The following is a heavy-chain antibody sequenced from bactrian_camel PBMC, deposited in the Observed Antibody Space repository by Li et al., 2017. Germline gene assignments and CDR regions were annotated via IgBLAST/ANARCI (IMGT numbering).Heavy chain of an antibody. CDR2: IDPDGNT. CDR1: GNTRSRNV. CDR3: AADLGPLYGGSWLAASEYDY. Sequence: HVQLVESGGGSVQTGGSLRLSCVLSGNTRSRNVMGWFRQAPGKEREAVADIDPDGNTSYRDSVKGRFTISQDNAKNTMYLQTDSLKAEDTAMYYCAADLGPLYGGSWLAASEYDYWGQGTQVTV. D-gene: IGHD6*01. V-gene: IGHV3S53*01. J-gene: IGHJ4*01.